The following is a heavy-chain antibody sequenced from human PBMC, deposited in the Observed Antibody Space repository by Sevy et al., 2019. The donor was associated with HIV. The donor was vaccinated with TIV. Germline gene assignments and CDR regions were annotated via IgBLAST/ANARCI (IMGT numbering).Heavy chain of an antibody. J-gene: IGHJ4*02. CDR1: GFTFSSFG. Sequence: GGSLRLSCTASGFTFSSFGIHWVRQAPGKGLEWVALMWYDGNNKNYADSVKGRFTISRDSSKNMLNLQMNNLRAEDTAVYYCARGPSLIVAGAAGYLDYWGQGTLVTVSS. CDR2: MWYDGNNK. CDR3: ARGPSLIVAGAAGYLDY. V-gene: IGHV3-33*01. D-gene: IGHD2-21*01.